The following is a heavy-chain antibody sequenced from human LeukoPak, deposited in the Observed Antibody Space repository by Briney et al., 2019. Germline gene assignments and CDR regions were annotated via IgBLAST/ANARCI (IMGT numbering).Heavy chain of an antibody. J-gene: IGHJ6*03. Sequence: SENLSLTCTVSGGSISSSSYYWGWIRQPPGKGLEWIGSIYYSGSTYYNPSLKSRVTISVDTSKNQFSLKLSSVTAADTAVYYCASNRGVWEMYYYYYYMDVWGKGTTVTVSS. V-gene: IGHV4-39*07. D-gene: IGHD3-16*01. CDR3: ASNRGVWEMYYYYYYMDV. CDR2: IYYSGST. CDR1: GGSISSSSYY.